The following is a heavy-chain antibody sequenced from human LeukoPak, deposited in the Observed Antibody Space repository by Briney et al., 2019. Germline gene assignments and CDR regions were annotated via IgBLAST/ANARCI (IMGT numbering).Heavy chain of an antibody. D-gene: IGHD3-22*01. CDR3: ARMHYYDSSDYYYMDV. Sequence: ASVKVSCKASGYTFTGYYMHWVRQAPGQGLEWMGWISAYNGNTNYAQKLQGRVTMTTDTSTGTAYMELRSLRSDDTAVYYCARMHYYDSSDYYYMDVWGKGTTVTVSS. CDR2: ISAYNGNT. V-gene: IGHV1-18*04. J-gene: IGHJ6*03. CDR1: GYTFTGYY.